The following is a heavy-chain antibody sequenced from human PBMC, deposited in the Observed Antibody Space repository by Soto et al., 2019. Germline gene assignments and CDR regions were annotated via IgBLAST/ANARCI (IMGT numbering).Heavy chain of an antibody. CDR1: GGSISSGGYY. J-gene: IGHJ3*02. CDR3: ARATSSSWYDAFDI. D-gene: IGHD6-13*01. V-gene: IGHV4-31*03. Sequence: SETLSLTCTVSGGSISSGGYYWSWIRQHPGKGLEWIGYIYYSGSTYYNPSLKSRVTISVDTSKNQFSLKLSSVTAADTAVYYCARATSSSWYDAFDIWGQGTMVTVS. CDR2: IYYSGST.